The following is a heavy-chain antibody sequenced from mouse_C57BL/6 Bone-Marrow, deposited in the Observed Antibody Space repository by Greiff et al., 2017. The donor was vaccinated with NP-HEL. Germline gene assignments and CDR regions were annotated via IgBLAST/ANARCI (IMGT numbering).Heavy chain of an antibody. CDR2: INPGSGGT. V-gene: IGHV1-54*01. CDR3: ARLQGY. CDR1: GYAFTNYL. J-gene: IGHJ2*01. Sequence: QVQLQQSGAELVRPGPSVKVSCKASGYAFTNYLIEWVKQRPGQGLEWIGVINPGSGGTNYNEKFKGKATLTADKSSSTAYMQLSSLTSEDSAVYFCARLQGYWGQGTTLTVSS.